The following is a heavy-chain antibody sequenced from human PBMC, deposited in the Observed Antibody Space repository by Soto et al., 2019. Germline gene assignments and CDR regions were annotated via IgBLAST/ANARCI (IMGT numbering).Heavy chain of an antibody. CDR1: GYSFTSYW. CDR2: IYPGDSDT. Sequence: GESLKISCKGSGYSFTSYWIGWVRQMPGKGLEWMGIIYPGDSDTRYSPSFQGQVTISADKSISTAYLQWSSLKASDTAMYYCARHPIDFWANYYMDVWGKGTTVTVSS. V-gene: IGHV5-51*01. D-gene: IGHD3-3*01. J-gene: IGHJ6*03. CDR3: ARHPIDFWANYYMDV.